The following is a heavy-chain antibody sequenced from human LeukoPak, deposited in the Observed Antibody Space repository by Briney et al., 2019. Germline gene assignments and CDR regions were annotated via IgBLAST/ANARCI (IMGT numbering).Heavy chain of an antibody. CDR1: GFTFDDYG. Sequence: GGSLRLSCAASGFTFDDYGMSWVRQAPGEGLEWVSGINWNGGRTGYADSVKGRFTISRDNAKNSLYLQMNSLRAEDTALYYCARVVAAAGTDWFDPWGQGTLVTVSS. V-gene: IGHV3-20*04. CDR2: INWNGGRT. D-gene: IGHD6-13*01. J-gene: IGHJ5*02. CDR3: ARVVAAAGTDWFDP.